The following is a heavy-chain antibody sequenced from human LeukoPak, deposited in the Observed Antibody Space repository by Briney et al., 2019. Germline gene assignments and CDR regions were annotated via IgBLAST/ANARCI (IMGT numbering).Heavy chain of an antibody. Sequence: ASVKVSCKASGYTFTSYYMHWVRQAPGQGLEWMGIIDPSGGSASYAQKFQGRVTMTRDTSTSTVYMELSSLRSEDTAVYYCARGRGELNVGYWGQGTLVTVSS. V-gene: IGHV1-46*01. CDR3: ARGRGELNVGY. J-gene: IGHJ4*02. CDR1: GYTFTSYY. CDR2: IDPSGGSA. D-gene: IGHD1-26*01.